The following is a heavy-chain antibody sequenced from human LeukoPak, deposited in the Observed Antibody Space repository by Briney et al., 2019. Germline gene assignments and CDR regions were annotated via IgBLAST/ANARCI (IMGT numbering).Heavy chain of an antibody. Sequence: KPSETLSLTCAVSGYSISSGYYWGWIRQPPGKGLEWIGSIYHSGSTYYNPSLKSRVTIPVDTSKHQFSLKLSSVTAADTAVYYCASSPTYYCSSTSCYQNAFDIWGQGTMVTVSS. J-gene: IGHJ3*02. CDR1: GYSISSGYY. CDR3: ASSPTYYCSSTSCYQNAFDI. CDR2: IYHSGST. V-gene: IGHV4-38-2*01. D-gene: IGHD2-2*01.